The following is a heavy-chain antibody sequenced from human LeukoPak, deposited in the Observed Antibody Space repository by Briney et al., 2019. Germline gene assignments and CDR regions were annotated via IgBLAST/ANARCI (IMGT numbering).Heavy chain of an antibody. D-gene: IGHD6-19*01. V-gene: IGHV3-7*01. Sequence: PGGSLRLSCAVSGLNINNYWMTWYRQAPGKGLECVAHIKGDASEKYYVDSVKGRFTISRDNAENSLYLQMNSLRAEDTAVYYCARQAGVTWGQGTLVTVSS. CDR3: ARQAGVT. CDR2: IKGDASEK. J-gene: IGHJ5*02. CDR1: GLNINNYW.